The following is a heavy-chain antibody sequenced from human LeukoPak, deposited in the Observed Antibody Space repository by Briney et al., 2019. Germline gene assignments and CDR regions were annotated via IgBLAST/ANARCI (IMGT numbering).Heavy chain of an antibody. D-gene: IGHD3-10*01. V-gene: IGHV3-23*01. J-gene: IGHJ4*02. Sequence: LPGGSLRLSCAASGFTFSSYAMSWVRQAPGKGLEWVSAISGSGGSTYYADSVKGRFTISRDNSKNTLYLQMNSLRAEDTAVYYCAKEVRPYYGSGSSYWGQGTLVTVSS. CDR2: ISGSGGST. CDR3: AKEVRPYYGSGSSY. CDR1: GFTFSSYA.